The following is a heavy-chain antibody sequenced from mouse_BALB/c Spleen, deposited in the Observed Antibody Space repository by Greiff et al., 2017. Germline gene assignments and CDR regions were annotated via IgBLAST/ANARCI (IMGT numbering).Heavy chain of an antibody. D-gene: IGHD2-12*01. V-gene: IGHV7-1*02. J-gene: IGHJ2*01. CDR1: GFTFSDFY. CDR3: ARDAPYDAFDY. CDR2: SSNKANDYTS. Sequence: EVQLQESGGGLVQPGGSLRLSCATSGFTFSDFYMHWVRQPPGKSLEWIAASSNKANDYTSEYSASVKGRFIVSRDTSQSILYLQMNALRAEDTAIYYCARDAPYDAFDYWGQGTTLTVSS.